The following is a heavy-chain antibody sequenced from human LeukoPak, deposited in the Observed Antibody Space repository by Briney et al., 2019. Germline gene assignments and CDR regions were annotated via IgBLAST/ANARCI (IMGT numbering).Heavy chain of an antibody. CDR1: GGSISVYY. V-gene: IGHV4-30-4*01. J-gene: IGHJ4*02. Sequence: PSETLSLTCTVPGGSISVYYWSWIRQPPGKGLEWIGYIYYSGSTYYNPSLKSRVTISVDTSKNQFSLKLSSVTAADTAVYYCARDEGDDYGDQKGFDYWGQGTLVTVSS. CDR3: ARDEGDDYGDQKGFDY. CDR2: IYYSGST. D-gene: IGHD4-17*01.